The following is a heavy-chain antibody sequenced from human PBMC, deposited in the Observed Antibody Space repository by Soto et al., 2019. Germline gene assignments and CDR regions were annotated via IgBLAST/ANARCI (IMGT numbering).Heavy chain of an antibody. V-gene: IGHV3-11*01. Sequence: QVQLVESGGGLVKPGGSLRLSCAASGFIFSDYYMTWIRQAPGKGLEWLSWSSNRDRSTYYADYVKDRFVVSKDNAKNLVYLQMNSLRAEDTAVYFCARAWKIEKFGVISMSKGLDVWGQGTTVTVSS. J-gene: IGHJ6*02. CDR3: ARAWKIEKFGVISMSKGLDV. D-gene: IGHD3-3*01. CDR2: SSNRDRST. CDR1: GFIFSDYY.